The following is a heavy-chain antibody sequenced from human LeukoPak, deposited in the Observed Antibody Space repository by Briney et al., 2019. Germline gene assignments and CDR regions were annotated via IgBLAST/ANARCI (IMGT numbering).Heavy chain of an antibody. CDR2: LNPSGGSS. CDR3: ASVYKHGMDV. D-gene: IGHD5-24*01. Sequence: GASVKVSCKASGYTVTSYYMHWVRQAPGQGLEWMAILNPSGGSSNYAQKFQGRATLTRATSTGTVYMELSSLRSEDTAVCYCASVYKHGMDVWGQGTTVIVSS. J-gene: IGHJ6*02. V-gene: IGHV1-46*01. CDR1: GYTVTSYY.